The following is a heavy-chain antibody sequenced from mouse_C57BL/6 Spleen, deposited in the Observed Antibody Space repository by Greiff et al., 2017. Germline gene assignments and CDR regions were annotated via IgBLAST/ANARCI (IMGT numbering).Heavy chain of an antibody. V-gene: IGHV8-8*01. Sequence: QVTLKESGPGILQPSQTLSLTCSFSGFSLSTFGMGVGWIRQPSGKGLEWLAHIWWDDDKYYNPALKSRLTISKDTSKNQVFLKIANVDTADTATYYCARIAKPAEFITTVVAPFYYAMDYWGQGTSVTDSS. J-gene: IGHJ4*01. D-gene: IGHD1-1*01. CDR3: ARIAKPAEFITTVVAPFYYAMDY. CDR2: IWWDDDK. CDR1: GFSLSTFGMG.